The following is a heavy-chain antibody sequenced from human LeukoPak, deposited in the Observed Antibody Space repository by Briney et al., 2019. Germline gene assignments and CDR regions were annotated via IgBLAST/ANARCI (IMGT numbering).Heavy chain of an antibody. J-gene: IGHJ4*02. CDR1: GYTFTSYY. D-gene: IGHD6-19*01. CDR3: ARVVAVAGTGGYFDY. CDR2: INPSGGST. Sequence: ASVKVSCKASGYTFTSYYMHWVRQAPGQGLEWMGIINPSGGSTSYAQKFQGRVTMTRDTSTSTVYMELSSLRSGDTAVYYCARVVAVAGTGGYFDYWGQGTLVTVSS. V-gene: IGHV1-46*01.